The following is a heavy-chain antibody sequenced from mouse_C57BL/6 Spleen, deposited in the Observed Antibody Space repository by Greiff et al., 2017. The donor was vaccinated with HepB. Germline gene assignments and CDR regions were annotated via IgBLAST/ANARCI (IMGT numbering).Heavy chain of an antibody. V-gene: IGHV14-4*01. CDR1: GFNIKDDY. CDR2: IDPENGDT. Sequence: VQLKQSGAELVRPGASVKLSCTASGFNIKDDYMHWVKQRPEQGLEWIGWIDPENGDTEYASKFQGKATITADTSSNTAYLQLSSLTSEDTAVYYCTTWRYAMDYWGQGTSVTVSS. J-gene: IGHJ4*01. CDR3: TTWRYAMDY.